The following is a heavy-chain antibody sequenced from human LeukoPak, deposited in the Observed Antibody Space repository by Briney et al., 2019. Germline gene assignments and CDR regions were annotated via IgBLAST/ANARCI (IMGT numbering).Heavy chain of an antibody. D-gene: IGHD6-13*01. CDR3: AKDVLSSSWYFNWFDP. CDR1: GFTFDDYA. J-gene: IGHJ5*02. Sequence: GRSLRLSCAASGFTFDDYAMHWVRQAPGKGLEWVSGLSWNSGSIGYADSVKGRFTISRDNSKNSLYLQMNSLRTEDTALYYCAKDVLSSSWYFNWFDPWGQETLVTVSS. V-gene: IGHV3-9*01. CDR2: LSWNSGSI.